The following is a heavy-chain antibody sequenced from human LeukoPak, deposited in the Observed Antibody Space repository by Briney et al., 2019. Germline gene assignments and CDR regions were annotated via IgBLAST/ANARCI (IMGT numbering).Heavy chain of an antibody. D-gene: IGHD2-15*01. CDR2: GYYSGIT. J-gene: IGHJ4*02. CDR1: GGSISTHY. V-gene: IGHV4-59*08. CDR3: ARSRGLAGAATVIDF. Sequence: SETLSLTCTVSGGSISTHYWTFIRQPPGKGLEWIGYGYYSGITDYNPSLKSRVTISVDTSKNQFSLNLNSATAADTAVYYCARSRGLAGAATVIDFWGQGILITVSS.